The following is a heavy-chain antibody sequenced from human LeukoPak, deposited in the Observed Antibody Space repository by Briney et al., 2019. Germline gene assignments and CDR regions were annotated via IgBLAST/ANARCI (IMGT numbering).Heavy chain of an antibody. J-gene: IGHJ6*04. CDR1: GFTVSSNY. Sequence: GGSLRLSCAASGFTVSSNYMSWVRQAPGKGLEWVSVIYSGGSTYYADSVKGRCTISRDNSKNTLYLQMSSLRAEDTAVYYCASAPTTDYYYGMDVWGKGTTVTVSS. V-gene: IGHV3-53*01. CDR3: ASAPTTDYYYGMDV. CDR2: IYSGGST. D-gene: IGHD1-26*01.